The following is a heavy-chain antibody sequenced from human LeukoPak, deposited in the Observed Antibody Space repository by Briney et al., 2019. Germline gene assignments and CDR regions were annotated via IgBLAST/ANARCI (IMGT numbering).Heavy chain of an antibody. J-gene: IGHJ4*02. Sequence: SETLSLTCAVYGGSFSGYYWSWIRQPPGKGLEWIGEINHSGNTNYNPSLKSRVTISLDTSKNQFSLNLRFVTAADTAVYYCARDRDGSHEYWGQGTLVTVSS. D-gene: IGHD1-26*01. CDR1: GGSFSGYY. CDR3: ARDRDGSHEY. CDR2: INHSGNT. V-gene: IGHV4-34*01.